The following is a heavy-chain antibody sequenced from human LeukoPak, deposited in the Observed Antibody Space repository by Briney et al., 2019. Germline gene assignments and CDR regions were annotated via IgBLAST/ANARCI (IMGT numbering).Heavy chain of an antibody. CDR1: GGSISSYY. J-gene: IGHJ4*02. D-gene: IGHD1-26*01. CDR3: ARKGYNGSPFDY. CDR2: IYYSGST. V-gene: IGHV4-59*01. Sequence: SETLSLTCTVSGGSISSYYWSWIRQPPGKGLEWIGYIYYSGSTNYNPSLKSRVTVSVDTSKNQFSLKLSSVTAADTAVYYCARKGYNGSPFDYWGQGTLVTVSS.